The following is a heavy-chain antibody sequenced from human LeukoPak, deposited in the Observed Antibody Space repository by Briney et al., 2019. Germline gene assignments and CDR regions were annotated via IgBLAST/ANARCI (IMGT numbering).Heavy chain of an antibody. CDR1: GGSISSYY. CDR3: ASEPSLFRARYLSWERPAFDY. V-gene: IGHV4-4*07. D-gene: IGHD3-9*01. J-gene: IGHJ4*02. Sequence: SETLSLTCTVSGGSISSYYWSWIRQPAGKGLEWIGRIYTSGSTNYNPSLKSRVTISVDTSKNQFSLKLSSVTAADTAVYYCASEPSLFRARYLSWERPAFDYWGQGTLVTVSS. CDR2: IYTSGST.